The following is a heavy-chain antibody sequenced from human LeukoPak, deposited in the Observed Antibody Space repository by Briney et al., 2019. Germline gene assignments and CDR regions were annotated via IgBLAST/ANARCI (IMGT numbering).Heavy chain of an antibody. Sequence: GGTLRLTCAAPEFIYNSSGMNGIRPAPGKGLEWVANMDPSGSHKRYVDSVKVRFTISKDNPGTSLYLDMYGLRAEDTARYYCAIWTSGNYWGQGTLVTVSS. D-gene: IGHD1-1*01. CDR2: MDPSGSHK. CDR3: AIWTSGNY. CDR1: EFIYNSSG. V-gene: IGHV3-7*01. J-gene: IGHJ4*02.